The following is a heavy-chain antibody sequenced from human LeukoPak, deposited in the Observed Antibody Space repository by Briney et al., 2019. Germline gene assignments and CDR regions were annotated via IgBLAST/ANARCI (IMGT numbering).Heavy chain of an antibody. CDR3: ARDANRFITRYYFDY. CDR2: ISSNGGST. V-gene: IGHV3-64*01. CDR1: GFTFSSYA. Sequence: PGGSLRLSCAASGFTFSSYAMHWVRQAPGKGLEYVSAISSNGGSTYYANSVKGRFTISRDNSKNTLYLQMGSLRAEDMAVYYCARDANRFITRYYFDYWGQGTLVTVSS. J-gene: IGHJ4*02. D-gene: IGHD1-14*01.